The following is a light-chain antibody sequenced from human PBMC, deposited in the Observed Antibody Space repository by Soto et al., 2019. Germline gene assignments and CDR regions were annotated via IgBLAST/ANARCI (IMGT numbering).Light chain of an antibody. CDR2: RNA. Sequence: QPVLTQPPSASGTPGQRVTISCSGSSSNIGTHYVYWYQHLPGTAPKLLIQRNAQRPSGVPDRFSGSKSGTSASLAISGLRSEDEGDYYCGAWDASVSAVVFGGGTQLTVL. J-gene: IGLJ2*01. CDR3: GAWDASVSAVV. CDR1: SSNIGTHY. V-gene: IGLV1-47*01.